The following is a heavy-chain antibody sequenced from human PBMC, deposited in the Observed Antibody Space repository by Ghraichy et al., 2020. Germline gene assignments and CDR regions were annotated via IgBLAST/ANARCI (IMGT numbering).Heavy chain of an antibody. CDR2: IWYDGSNK. Sequence: GGSLRLSCAASGFTFSSYGMHWVRQAPGKGLEWVAVIWYDGSNKYYVDSVKGRFTISRDNSKNTLYLQMNSLRAEDTAVYYCARSWTHQCCGGDCYPRFDAWGQGALVTVSS. J-gene: IGHJ5*02. D-gene: IGHD2-21*02. CDR3: ARSWTHQCCGGDCYPRFDA. CDR1: GFTFSSYG. V-gene: IGHV3-33*01.